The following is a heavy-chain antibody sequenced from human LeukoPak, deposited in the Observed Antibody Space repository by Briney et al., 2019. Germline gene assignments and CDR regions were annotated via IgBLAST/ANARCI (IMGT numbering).Heavy chain of an antibody. CDR3: ASGDIVVVPGAPYYYVMDV. CDR2: IGAYNGDT. Sequence: ASVKVSCKASGYTSTIYSISWVRQAPGQGLEWMGWIGAYNGDTKYAQKFQGRLTMTTDTSTSTAYMDLRSLRSDDTAVYYCASGDIVVVPGAPYYYVMDVWGQGTTVTVSS. CDR1: GYTSTIYS. V-gene: IGHV1-18*04. D-gene: IGHD2-2*01. J-gene: IGHJ6*02.